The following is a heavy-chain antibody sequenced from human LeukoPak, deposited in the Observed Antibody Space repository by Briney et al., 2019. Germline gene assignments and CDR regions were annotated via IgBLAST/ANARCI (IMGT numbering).Heavy chain of an antibody. D-gene: IGHD5-24*01. CDR2: ISGSGGST. CDR1: GFTFSTYA. J-gene: IGHJ4*02. V-gene: IGHV3-23*01. CDR3: AKGTRDGRYFDY. Sequence: GGSLRLSCAASGFTFSTYAMSWVRQAPGKGLEWVSAISGSGGSTYYADSVKGRFTISRDNSKNTLYLQMNSLRAEDTAVYYCAKGTRDGRYFDYWGQGTLVTVSS.